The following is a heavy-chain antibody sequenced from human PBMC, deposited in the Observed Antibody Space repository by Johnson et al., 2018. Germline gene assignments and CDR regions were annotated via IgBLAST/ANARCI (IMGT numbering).Heavy chain of an antibody. J-gene: IGHJ6*02. D-gene: IGHD3-3*01. CDR1: GFTFSTYW. CDR2: IKQDGSQK. Sequence: EVQLVESGGGLVQPGGSLRLCCAGSGFTFSTYWMSWVRQAPGKGLEWVANIKQDGSQKYYVDSVRGRFTISRDNAKNSLYPQMNSLRVEDTAVYYCARVGDVRSGHLPYYYYGMDVWGQGTTVTVSS. CDR3: ARVGDVRSGHLPYYYYGMDV. V-gene: IGHV3-7*04.